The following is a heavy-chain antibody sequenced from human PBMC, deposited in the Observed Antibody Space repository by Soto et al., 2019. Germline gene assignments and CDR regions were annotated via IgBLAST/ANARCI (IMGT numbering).Heavy chain of an antibody. J-gene: IGHJ4*02. D-gene: IGHD3-16*01. V-gene: IGHV3-15*07. CDR3: TTLVPFFIRVFDY. CDR1: GFTFSNAW. CDR2: IKSKTDGGTT. Sequence: GGSLRLSCAASGFTFSNAWMNWVRQAPGKGLEWVGRIKSKTDGGTTDYAAPVKGRFTISRDDSKNTLYLQMNSLKTEDTAVYYCTTLVPFFIRVFDYWGQGTLVTVSS.